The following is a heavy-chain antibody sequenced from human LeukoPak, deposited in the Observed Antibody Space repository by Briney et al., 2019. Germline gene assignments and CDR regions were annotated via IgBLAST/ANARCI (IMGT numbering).Heavy chain of an antibody. J-gene: IGHJ4*02. V-gene: IGHV3-23*01. Sequence: GGSLRLSCAASGFTFSNYAMSWVRQAPGKGLEWVSAITGSGGNTYYADSVKGRFTISRDNSKNTVFLQMSSLRAEDTAVYYCAKWGDYDVLTGYYVSDYWGQGTLVTVSS. CDR3: AKWGDYDVLTGYYVSDY. CDR1: GFTFSNYA. CDR2: ITGSGGNT. D-gene: IGHD3-9*01.